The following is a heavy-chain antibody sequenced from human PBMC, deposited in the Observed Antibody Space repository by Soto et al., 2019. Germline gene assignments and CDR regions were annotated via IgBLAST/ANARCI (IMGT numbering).Heavy chain of an antibody. Sequence: PGGSLRLSCAASGFTFNSYAMSWVRQAPGKGLEWVSAISGSGGSTYYADSVKGRFTISRDNSKNTLYLQMNSLRAEDTAVYYCAKDEDGLWSGYPFDYWGQGTLVTVSS. J-gene: IGHJ4*02. CDR1: GFTFNSYA. D-gene: IGHD3-3*01. CDR2: ISGSGGST. CDR3: AKDEDGLWSGYPFDY. V-gene: IGHV3-23*01.